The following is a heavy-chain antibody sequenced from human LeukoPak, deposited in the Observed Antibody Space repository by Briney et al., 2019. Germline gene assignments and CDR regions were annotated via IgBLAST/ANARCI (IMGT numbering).Heavy chain of an antibody. CDR2: ISGSGGST. CDR3: AKDRVVVVAATFDY. J-gene: IGHJ4*02. CDR1: GFTFSSYG. V-gene: IGHV3-23*01. Sequence: GGTLRLSCAASGFTFSSYGMSWVRQAPGKGLEWVSAISGSGGSTYYADSVKGRFTISRDNSKNTLYLQMNSLRAEDTAVYYCAKDRVVVVAATFDYWGQGTLVTVSS. D-gene: IGHD2-15*01.